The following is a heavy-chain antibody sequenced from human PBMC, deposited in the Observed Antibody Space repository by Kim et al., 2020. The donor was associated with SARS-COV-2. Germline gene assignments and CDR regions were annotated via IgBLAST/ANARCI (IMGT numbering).Heavy chain of an antibody. Sequence: GGSLRLSCAASGFTFSSYAMHWVRQAPGKGLEWVAVIWYDGSNKYYADSVKGRFTISRDNSKNTLYLQMNSLRAEDTAVYYCANGYYYDSSGYYAGEKWGQGTLVTVSS. J-gene: IGHJ4*02. V-gene: IGHV3-33*06. D-gene: IGHD3-22*01. CDR3: ANGYYYDSSGYYAGEK. CDR2: IWYDGSNK. CDR1: GFTFSSYA.